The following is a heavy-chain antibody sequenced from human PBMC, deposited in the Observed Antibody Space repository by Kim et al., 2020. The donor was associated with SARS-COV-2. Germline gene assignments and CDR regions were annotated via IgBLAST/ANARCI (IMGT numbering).Heavy chain of an antibody. CDR1: GYTFTSYG. D-gene: IGHD6-13*01. Sequence: ASVKVSCKASGYTFTSYGISWVRQAPGQGLEWMGWISAYNGNTNYAQKLQGRVTMTTDTSTSTAYMELRSLRSDDTAVYYCARVAGIAAAGTGPDYWGQGTLVTVSS. V-gene: IGHV1-18*01. J-gene: IGHJ4*02. CDR2: ISAYNGNT. CDR3: ARVAGIAAAGTGPDY.